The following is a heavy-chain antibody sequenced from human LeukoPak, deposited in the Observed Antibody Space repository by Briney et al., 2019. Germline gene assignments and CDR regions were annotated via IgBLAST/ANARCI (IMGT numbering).Heavy chain of an antibody. V-gene: IGHV1-46*03. CDR3: ARDNFGYCSGGSCYVNLLGY. CDR2: INPSGGST. CDR1: GYTSTSYY. D-gene: IGHD2-15*01. Sequence: ASVKVSCKASGYTSTSYYMHWVRQAPGQGLEWMGIINPSGGSTSYAQKFQGRVTMTRDTSTSTVYMELSSLRSEDTAVYYCARDNFGYCSGGSCYVNLLGYWGQGTLVTVSS. J-gene: IGHJ4*02.